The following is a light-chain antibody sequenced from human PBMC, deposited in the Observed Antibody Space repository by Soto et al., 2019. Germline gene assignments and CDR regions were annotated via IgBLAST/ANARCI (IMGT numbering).Light chain of an antibody. CDR3: QSYDSSLSVV. V-gene: IGLV1-40*01. J-gene: IGLJ2*01. CDR2: GNS. Sequence: QSVLTQPPSVSGAPGQRVTISCTGSSSNIGAGYDVHWYQQLPGTAPKLLIYGNSNRPSGVPDRFSGSKSGTSASLAITGRKAEDEAYYYCQSYDSSLSVVFGGGTKLTVL. CDR1: SSNIGAGYD.